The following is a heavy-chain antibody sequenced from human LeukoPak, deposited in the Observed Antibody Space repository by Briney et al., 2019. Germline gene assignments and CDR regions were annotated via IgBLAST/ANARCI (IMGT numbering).Heavy chain of an antibody. CDR2: ISAYNGNT. Sequence: ASVKVSCKASGYTFTGYYMHWVRQAPGQGLEWMGWISAYNGNTNYAQKLQGRVTMTTDTSTSTAYMELRSLRSDDTAVYYCARVSMVRDENWFDPWGQGTLVTVSS. CDR1: GYTFTGYY. CDR3: ARVSMVRDENWFDP. V-gene: IGHV1-18*04. D-gene: IGHD3-10*01. J-gene: IGHJ5*02.